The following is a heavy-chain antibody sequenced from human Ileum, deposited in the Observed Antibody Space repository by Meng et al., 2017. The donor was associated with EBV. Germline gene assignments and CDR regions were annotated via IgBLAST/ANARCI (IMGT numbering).Heavy chain of an antibody. CDR3: ARNVPGTSAYYD. D-gene: IGHD3-22*01. J-gene: IGHJ4*02. Sequence: VPLQESGPGPVQPSDTLSIPCAVSGYSISSTNWWGWIRQPPGKGLEWIGYIYYSGSTSYNPSLKSRVTMSVDTSKNQFSLNLNSVTAVDTAVYYCARNVPGTSAYYDWGQGTLVTVSS. CDR1: GYSISSTNW. CDR2: IYYSGST. V-gene: IGHV4-28*01.